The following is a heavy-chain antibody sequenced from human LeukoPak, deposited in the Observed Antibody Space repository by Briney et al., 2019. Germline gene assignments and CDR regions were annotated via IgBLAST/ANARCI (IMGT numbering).Heavy chain of an antibody. J-gene: IGHJ4*02. CDR1: GFTLSNYG. Sequence: PGRSLRLSCAASGFTLSNYGMHWVRQAPGKGLEWVAVISYDGSNKYYADSVKGRFTISRDNSKNTLYLQMNTLRAEDTAVYYCARGSGYSYAFTGRERTKSRLDYWGQGTLVTVSS. CDR3: ARGSGYSYAFTGRERTKSRLDY. V-gene: IGHV3-30*03. CDR2: ISYDGSNK. D-gene: IGHD5-18*01.